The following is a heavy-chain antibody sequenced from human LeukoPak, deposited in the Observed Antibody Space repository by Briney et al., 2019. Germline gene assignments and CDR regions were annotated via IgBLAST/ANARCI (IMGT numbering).Heavy chain of an antibody. CDR2: IYHSGST. V-gene: IGHV4-38-2*02. CDR1: GYSISSGYY. J-gene: IGHJ4*02. Sequence: PSETLSLTCAASGYSISSGYYWGWIRQPPGKGLEWIGSIYHSGSTYYNPSLKSRVTISVDTSKNQFSLKLSSVTAADTAVYYCARERVAAAGTKGADYWGQGTLVTVSS. CDR3: ARERVAAAGTKGADY. D-gene: IGHD6-13*01.